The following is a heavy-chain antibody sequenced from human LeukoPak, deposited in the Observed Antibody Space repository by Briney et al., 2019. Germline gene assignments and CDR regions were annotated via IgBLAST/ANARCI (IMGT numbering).Heavy chain of an antibody. D-gene: IGHD3-22*01. CDR3: ARGQVLRYYDSSGIIDY. Sequence: PSETLSLTCAVYGGPFSGYYWIRQPPGKGLEWIGEINHSGSTNYNPSLKSRVTISVDTSKNQFSLKLSSVTAADTAVYYCARGQVLRYYDSSGIIDYWGQGTLVTVSS. V-gene: IGHV4-34*01. J-gene: IGHJ4*02. CDR2: INHSGST. CDR1: GGPFSGYY.